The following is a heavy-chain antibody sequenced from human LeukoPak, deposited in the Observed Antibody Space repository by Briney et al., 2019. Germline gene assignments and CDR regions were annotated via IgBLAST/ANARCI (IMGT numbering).Heavy chain of an antibody. Sequence: ASVKVSCKASGYTFTSFDINWVRQASGRGLEWMGWMSPNSGNTGYAQKFQGRVTITRNTSIRTAYMELSSLRSEDTAVYYCVKGGTARSGYMDVWGKGTTVTVSS. D-gene: IGHD3-10*01. J-gene: IGHJ6*03. CDR2: MSPNSGNT. CDR3: VKGGTARSGYMDV. CDR1: GYTFTSFD. V-gene: IGHV1-8*01.